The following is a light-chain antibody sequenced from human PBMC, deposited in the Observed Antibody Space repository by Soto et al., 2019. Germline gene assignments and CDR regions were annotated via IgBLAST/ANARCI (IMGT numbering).Light chain of an antibody. CDR1: QGISNY. Sequence: DIQMTQSPSSLSASVGDRVTITCRASQGISNYLAWYQQNPGKVPKLLIYAASTLQSGVPSRFSGSGSGTDFTLTSSSLQPEDVATYYCQKYNSASPLFTCGPGTKVDIK. CDR3: QKYNSASPLFT. J-gene: IGKJ3*01. V-gene: IGKV1-27*01. CDR2: AAS.